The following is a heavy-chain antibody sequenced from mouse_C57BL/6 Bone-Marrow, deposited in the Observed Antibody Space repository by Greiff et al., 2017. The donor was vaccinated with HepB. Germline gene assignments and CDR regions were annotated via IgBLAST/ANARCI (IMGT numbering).Heavy chain of an antibody. V-gene: IGHV5-12*01. D-gene: IGHD4-1*01. CDR3: ARQGSNWDYFDY. J-gene: IGHJ2*01. CDR1: GFTFSDYY. Sequence: EVKLVESGGGLVQPGGSLKLSCAASGFTFSDYYMYWVRQTPEKRLEWVAYISNGGGSTYYPDTVKGRFTISRDNAKNTLYLQMSRLKSEDTAMYYYARQGSNWDYFDYWGQGTTLTVSS. CDR2: ISNGGGST.